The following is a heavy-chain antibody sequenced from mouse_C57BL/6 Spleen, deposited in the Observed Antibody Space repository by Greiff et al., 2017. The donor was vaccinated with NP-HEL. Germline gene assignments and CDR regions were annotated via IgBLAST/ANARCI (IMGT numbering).Heavy chain of an antibody. Sequence: VKLQQPGAELVRPGSSVKLSCKASGYTFTSYWMHWVKQRPIQGLEWIGNIDPSDSETHYNQKFKDKATLTVDKSSSTAYMQLSSLTSEDSAVYYCARGGLGTTEYFDYWGQGTTLTVSS. J-gene: IGHJ2*01. V-gene: IGHV1-52*01. D-gene: IGHD2-14*01. CDR1: GYTFTSYW. CDR2: IDPSDSET. CDR3: ARGGLGTTEYFDY.